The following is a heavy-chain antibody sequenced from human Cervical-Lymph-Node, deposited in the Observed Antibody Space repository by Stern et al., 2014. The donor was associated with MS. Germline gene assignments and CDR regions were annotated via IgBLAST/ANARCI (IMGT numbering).Heavy chain of an antibody. V-gene: IGHV1-18*04. D-gene: IGHD3-3*01. J-gene: IGHJ4*02. CDR1: GYTFTHYG. CDR3: ARADEDFWRTYENFDS. CDR2: ASGYNGNI. Sequence: QVQLVQSGAEVKEPGASVKVSCKASGYTFTHYGIAWVRQAPGQGLEWMAWASGYNGNINVAQKLQDRFTMTTDTSTNTAYMELRSLRSDDTAVYYCARADEDFWRTYENFDSWGQGTLVTVSS.